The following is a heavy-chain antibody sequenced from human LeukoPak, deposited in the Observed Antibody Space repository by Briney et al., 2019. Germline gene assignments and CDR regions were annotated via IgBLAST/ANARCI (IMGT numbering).Heavy chain of an antibody. Sequence: PSETLSLTCTVSDGSISSGSYYWRWIRQPAGKGLEWIGRIYTSGSTNYNPSLKSPVTISVDASKNQFSRNLSSVTAADTAVYYCARGRWSYFNYWGQGTLVTVSS. CDR3: ARGRWSYFNY. V-gene: IGHV4-61*02. CDR1: DGSISSGSYY. CDR2: IYTSGST. J-gene: IGHJ4*02. D-gene: IGHD2-15*01.